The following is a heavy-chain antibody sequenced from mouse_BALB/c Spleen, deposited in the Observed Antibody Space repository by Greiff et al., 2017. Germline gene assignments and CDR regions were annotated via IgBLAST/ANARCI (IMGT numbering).Heavy chain of an antibody. CDR3: ARGKGWKGWYFDV. CDR2: IYPGSGTT. Sequence: QVQLQQSGPELVKPGASVKISCKASGYTFTGYYINWVKQKPGQGLEWIGWIYPGSGTTKYNEKFKGKATLTVDTSSSTAYMQLSSLTSEDTAVYVCARGKGWKGWYFDVWGAGTTVTVSS. V-gene: IGHV1-84*02. CDR1: GYTFTGYY. D-gene: IGHD2-3*01. J-gene: IGHJ1*01.